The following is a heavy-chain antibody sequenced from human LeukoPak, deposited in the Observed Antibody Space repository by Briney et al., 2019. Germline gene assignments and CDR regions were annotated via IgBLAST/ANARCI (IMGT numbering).Heavy chain of an antibody. Sequence: SETLSLTCTVSGGSISSGDYYWSWIRQPPGKGLEWIGYIYYSGSTYYNPSLKSRVTISVDTSKNQFSLKLSSVTAADTAVYYCAREGYCSGGSCYGWFDPWGQGTLVTVSS. CDR2: IYYSGST. CDR1: GGSISSGDYY. D-gene: IGHD2-15*01. CDR3: AREGYCSGGSCYGWFDP. J-gene: IGHJ5*02. V-gene: IGHV4-30-4*01.